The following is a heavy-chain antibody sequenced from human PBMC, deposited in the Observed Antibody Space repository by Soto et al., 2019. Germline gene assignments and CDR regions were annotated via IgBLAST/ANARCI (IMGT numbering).Heavy chain of an antibody. CDR3: ATSNWFDP. J-gene: IGHJ5*02. CDR1: GGSISSRGYY. CDR2: IYYSGST. V-gene: IGHV4-39*01. Sequence: QLQLQESGPGLVKPSETLSLTCTVSGGSISSRGYYWGWIRQPPGKGLEWIGTIYYSGSTYYNPSLTTPVTISVDTSKNQFSLKLSSVPAADTAVYYCATSNWFDPWGQGTLVTVSS.